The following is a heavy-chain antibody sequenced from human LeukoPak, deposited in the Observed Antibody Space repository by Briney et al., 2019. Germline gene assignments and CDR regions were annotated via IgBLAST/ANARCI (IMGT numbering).Heavy chain of an antibody. CDR2: ISGSGGST. D-gene: IGHD4-17*01. J-gene: IGHJ6*02. CDR3: AKDTVCTRQGCVGSVQAHYYYGMDV. Sequence: GGSLRLSCAASGSTFSSYAMSWVRQAPGKGLEWVSAISGSGGSTYYADSVKGRFTISRDNSKNTLYLQMNSLRAEDTAVYYCAKDTVCTRQGCVGSVQAHYYYGMDVWGQGTTVTVSS. CDR1: GSTFSSYA. V-gene: IGHV3-23*01.